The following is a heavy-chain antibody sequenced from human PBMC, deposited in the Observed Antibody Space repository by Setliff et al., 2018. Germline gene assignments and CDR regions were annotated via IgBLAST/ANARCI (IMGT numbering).Heavy chain of an antibody. D-gene: IGHD3-22*01. CDR1: GYTFTGYY. V-gene: IGHV1-2*06. CDR2: INPNSGGT. Sequence: ASVKVSCKASGYTFTGYYMHWVRQAPGQGLEWMGRINPNSGGTNYAQKFQGRVTINADESTSTAYMELSSLRSEDTAMYYCARDKADYYDRSGYSGASDVWGQGTMVTVSS. CDR3: ARDKADYYDRSGYSGASDV. J-gene: IGHJ3*01.